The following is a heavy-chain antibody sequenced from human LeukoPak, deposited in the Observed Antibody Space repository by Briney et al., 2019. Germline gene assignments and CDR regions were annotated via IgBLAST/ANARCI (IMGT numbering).Heavy chain of an antibody. V-gene: IGHV3-23*01. CDR3: AKVADYVWGSYRGYLDY. D-gene: IGHD3-16*02. CDR2: ISGSGGST. J-gene: IGHJ4*02. CDR1: GFTFSSYA. Sequence: GGSLRLSCAASGFTFSSYAMSWVRQAPGKGLEWVSAISGSGGSTYYADSVKGRFTISRDNSKNTLYLQMNSLRAEDTAVYYCAKVADYVWGSYRGYLDYWGQGTLVTVSS.